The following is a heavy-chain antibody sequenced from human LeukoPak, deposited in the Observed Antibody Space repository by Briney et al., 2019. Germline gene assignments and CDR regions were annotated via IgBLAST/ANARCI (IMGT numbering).Heavy chain of an antibody. Sequence: WGSLRLSCAASGFTFSSYSMNWVRQVPGKGLEWVSSISSSSSYIYYADSAKGRFTISRDNAKNSLYLQMNSLRAEDTAVYYCARGSNYEDYWGQGTLVTVSS. J-gene: IGHJ4*02. CDR1: GFTFSSYS. CDR3: ARGSNYEDY. V-gene: IGHV3-21*01. D-gene: IGHD4-11*01. CDR2: ISSSSSYI.